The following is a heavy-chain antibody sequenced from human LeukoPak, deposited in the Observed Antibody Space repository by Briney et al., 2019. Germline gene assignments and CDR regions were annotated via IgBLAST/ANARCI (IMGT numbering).Heavy chain of an antibody. D-gene: IGHD6-19*01. J-gene: IGHJ4*02. Sequence: SETLSLTCTVSGGSISTYYWSWIRQPPGKGLEWIGYIYNSGTTNYNPSLKSRVTISLDTSKNQFSLKLSPVTAADTAVYYCARHGQRSAGIDYWGQGTLVTVSS. CDR1: GGSISTYY. CDR3: ARHGQRSAGIDY. V-gene: IGHV4-59*08. CDR2: IYNSGTT.